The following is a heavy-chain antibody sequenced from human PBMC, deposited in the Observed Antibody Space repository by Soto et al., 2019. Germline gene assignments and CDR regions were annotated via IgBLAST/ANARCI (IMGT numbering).Heavy chain of an antibody. CDR1: GGTFSSYA. V-gene: IGHV1-69*12. D-gene: IGHD6-19*01. CDR2: IIPIFGTS. CDR3: AAIKYSSGWAGAFAI. J-gene: IGHJ3*02. Sequence: QVQLVQFGAEVKKPGSSVKVSCKASGGTFSSYAISWVRQAPGQGLEWMGGIIPIFGTSNNAQNFQGRVTITADESTSTVYMELSSLRSEDTALYYCAAIKYSSGWAGAFAIWGQGTMVTVSS.